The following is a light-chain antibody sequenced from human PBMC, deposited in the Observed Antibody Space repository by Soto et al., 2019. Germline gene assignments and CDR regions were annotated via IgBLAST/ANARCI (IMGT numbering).Light chain of an antibody. CDR1: QNIKNY. CDR2: AAS. J-gene: IGKJ4*01. V-gene: IGKV1-39*01. Sequence: DIQMTQSPFSLSASVGDRVTISCRPSQNIKNYLNWYQQRPGKAPNLLLFAASTLQSGVPSRFSGSGSGTDFTLPISSRQPEDFATYYCQQSYSTRLTFGGGTKVEI. CDR3: QQSYSTRLT.